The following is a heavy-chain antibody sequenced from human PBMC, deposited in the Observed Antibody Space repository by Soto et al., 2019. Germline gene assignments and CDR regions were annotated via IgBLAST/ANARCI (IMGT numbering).Heavy chain of an antibody. CDR3: ARECHSSSMGSYDY. CDR1: GFTFSSYA. J-gene: IGHJ4*02. V-gene: IGHV3-30-3*01. Sequence: PGGSLRLSCAASGFTFSSYAMHWVRQAPGKGLEWVAVISYDGSNKYYADSVKGRFTISRDNSKNTLYLQMNSLRAEDTAVYYCARECHSSSMGSYDYWGQGTLVTAPQ. CDR2: ISYDGSNK. D-gene: IGHD6-6*01.